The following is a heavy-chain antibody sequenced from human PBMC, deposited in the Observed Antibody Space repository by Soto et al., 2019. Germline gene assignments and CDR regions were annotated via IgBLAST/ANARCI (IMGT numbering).Heavy chain of an antibody. CDR3: AKENDCSGGSCYGYYYYYGMDV. CDR1: GFTFSSYG. Sequence: GGSLRLSCAASGFTFSSYGMHWVRQAPGKGLEWVAVISYDGSNKYYADSVKGRFTISRDNSKNTLYLQMNSLRAEDTAVYYCAKENDCSGGSCYGYYYYYGMDVWGQGTTVTV. J-gene: IGHJ6*02. D-gene: IGHD2-15*01. V-gene: IGHV3-30*18. CDR2: ISYDGSNK.